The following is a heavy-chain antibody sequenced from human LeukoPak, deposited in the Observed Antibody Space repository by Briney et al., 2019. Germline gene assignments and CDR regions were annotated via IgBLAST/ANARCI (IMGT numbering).Heavy chain of an antibody. D-gene: IGHD3-10*01. Sequence: ASVKVSCKTSGYTFITYYIHWVRQAPGQGLEWVGWINPHSGGTNYAQKFQGRVTMTRDTSINTAYMELSRLRSDDTAVYYCARDGSVGEFDPWGQGTLVTVSS. J-gene: IGHJ5*02. CDR1: GYTFITYY. CDR2: INPHSGGT. V-gene: IGHV1-2*02. CDR3: ARDGSVGEFDP.